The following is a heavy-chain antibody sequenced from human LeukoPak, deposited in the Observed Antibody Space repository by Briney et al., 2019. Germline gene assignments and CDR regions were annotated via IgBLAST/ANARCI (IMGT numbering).Heavy chain of an antibody. CDR1: GGSISSGGYY. Sequence: SSETLSLTCTVSGGSISSGGYYWSWIRQHPGKGLEWIGYIYYSGSTYYNPSLRSRVTISVDTSKNQFSLKLSSVTAADTAVYYCARETEAGPGGNWFDPWGQGTLVTVYS. CDR2: IYYSGST. J-gene: IGHJ5*02. V-gene: IGHV4-31*03. D-gene: IGHD2-15*01. CDR3: ARETEAGPGGNWFDP.